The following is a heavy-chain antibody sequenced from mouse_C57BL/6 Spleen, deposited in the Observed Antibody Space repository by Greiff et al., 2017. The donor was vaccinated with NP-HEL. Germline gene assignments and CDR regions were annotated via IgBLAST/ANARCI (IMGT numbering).Heavy chain of an antibody. Sequence: EVQLQQSGAELVKPGASVKLSCTASGFNIKDYYMHWVKQRTEQGLEWIGRIDPEDGETKYAPKFQGKATMTADTSSNTAYLQLSSLTSEDTAVYYCVSYYGFFAYWGQGTLVTVSA. J-gene: IGHJ3*01. CDR2: IDPEDGET. CDR1: GFNIKDYY. V-gene: IGHV14-2*01. CDR3: VSYYGFFAY. D-gene: IGHD2-9*01.